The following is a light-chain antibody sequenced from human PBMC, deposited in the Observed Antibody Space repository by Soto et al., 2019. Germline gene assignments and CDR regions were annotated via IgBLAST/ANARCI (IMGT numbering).Light chain of an antibody. CDR2: GNS. J-gene: IGLJ7*01. CDR1: SSNIGAGYD. Sequence: QSVLTQPPSVSGAPGQRVTISCTGSSSNIGAGYDVHWYQQLPGTAPKLLIYGNSNQPSGVPDRFSGSKSGTSASLAITGLQAEDEADYYCQSYDRSLSASVFGGGTQLTVL. V-gene: IGLV1-40*01. CDR3: QSYDRSLSASV.